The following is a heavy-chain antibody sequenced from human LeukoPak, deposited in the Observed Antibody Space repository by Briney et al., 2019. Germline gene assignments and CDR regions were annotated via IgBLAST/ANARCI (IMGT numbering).Heavy chain of an antibody. Sequence: GSSVKLSCKASGGTFSSYAISWVRQAPGQGLEWMGRIIPIFGTANYAQKFQGRVTITTDESTSTAYMELSSLRSEDTAVYYCARSRSRSSGWYAGAFDIWGQGTMVTVSS. CDR3: ARSRSRSSGWYAGAFDI. D-gene: IGHD6-19*01. CDR1: GGTFSSYA. CDR2: IIPIFGTA. V-gene: IGHV1-69*05. J-gene: IGHJ3*02.